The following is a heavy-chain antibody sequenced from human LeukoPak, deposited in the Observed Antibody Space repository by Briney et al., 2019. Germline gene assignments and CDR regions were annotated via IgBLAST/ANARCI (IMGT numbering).Heavy chain of an antibody. D-gene: IGHD1-26*01. Sequence: GGSLRLSCAASGFTFGAYRLNWVRQAPGKGLEWVSFISDSSSYIYYADSVKGRFTISRDNAKSSLYLQMNSLRVEDTAVYHCVREGGDWEFDYWGQGTLVTVSS. CDR1: GFTFGAYR. CDR3: VREGGDWEFDY. CDR2: ISDSSSYI. V-gene: IGHV3-21*06. J-gene: IGHJ4*02.